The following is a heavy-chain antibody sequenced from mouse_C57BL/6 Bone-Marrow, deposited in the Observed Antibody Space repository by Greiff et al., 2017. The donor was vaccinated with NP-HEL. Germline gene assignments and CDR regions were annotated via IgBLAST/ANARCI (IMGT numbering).Heavy chain of an antibody. CDR1: GYTFTSYW. J-gene: IGHJ4*01. CDR2: IHPSDSDT. D-gene: IGHD2-5*01. V-gene: IGHV1-74*01. CDR3: AIWAYSNYRVYYAMDY. Sequence: QVQLQQPGAELVKPGASVKVSCKASGYTFTSYWMHWVKQRPGQGLEWIGRIHPSDSDTNYNQKFKGKATLTVDKSSSTAYMHLSSLTSEDSAVYYCAIWAYSNYRVYYAMDYWGQGTSVTVSS.